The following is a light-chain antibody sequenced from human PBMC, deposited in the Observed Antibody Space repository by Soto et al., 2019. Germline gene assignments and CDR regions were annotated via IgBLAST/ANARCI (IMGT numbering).Light chain of an antibody. V-gene: IGKV1-5*01. CDR2: DAS. CDR3: QQYGT. CDR1: QSISSW. Sequence: DIQMTQSPSTMSASVGARVTITCRASQSISSWLAWYQQKPGKAPKLLIYDASSLESGVPSRFSGSGSGTEFTLTISSLQPDDFATYYCQQYGTFGQGTKVEIK. J-gene: IGKJ1*01.